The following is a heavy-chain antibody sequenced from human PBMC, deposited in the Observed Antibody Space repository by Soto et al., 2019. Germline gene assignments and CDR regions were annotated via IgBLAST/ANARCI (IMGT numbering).Heavy chain of an antibody. Sequence: EVQLVESGGGLVKPGGSLRLSCAASEFTFSSYSMNWVRQAPGKALEWVSSISSSSSYISYADSVKGRFTISRDNAKNSLYLQMNSLRAEDTAVYYCARDSGTAMADYWGQGTLVTVSS. V-gene: IGHV3-21*01. CDR3: ARDSGTAMADY. CDR1: EFTFSSYS. CDR2: ISSSSSYI. D-gene: IGHD5-18*01. J-gene: IGHJ4*02.